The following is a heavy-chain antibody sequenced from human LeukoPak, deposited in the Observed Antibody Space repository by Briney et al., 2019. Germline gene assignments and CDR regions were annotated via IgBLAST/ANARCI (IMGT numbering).Heavy chain of an antibody. CDR1: GFTVSSKY. V-gene: IGHV3-23*01. CDR2: ISGSGGST. Sequence: GGSLRLSCAASGFTVSSKYMTWVRQAPGKGLEWVSAISGSGGSTYYADSVKGRFTISRDNSKNTLYLQMNSLRAEDSAIYYCARAQQRDVTSPFELDYWGQGTLVAVSS. CDR3: ARAQQRDVTSPFELDY. J-gene: IGHJ4*02. D-gene: IGHD4-17*01.